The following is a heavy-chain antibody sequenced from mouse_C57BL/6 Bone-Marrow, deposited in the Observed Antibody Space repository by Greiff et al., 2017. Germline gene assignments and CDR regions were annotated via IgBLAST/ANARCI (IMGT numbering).Heavy chain of an antibody. D-gene: IGHD6-1*01. CDR3: AREKLGSLYAMDY. V-gene: IGHV1-69*01. J-gene: IGHJ4*01. CDR1: GYTFTSYW. CDR2: IDPSDSYT. Sequence: VQLQQSGAELVMPGASVKLSCKASGYTFTSYWMHWVKQRPGKGLEWIGEIDPSDSYTNYNQKFKGKSTLTVDKSSSTAYMQLSSLTSEDSAVYYCAREKLGSLYAMDYWGQGTSVTVSS.